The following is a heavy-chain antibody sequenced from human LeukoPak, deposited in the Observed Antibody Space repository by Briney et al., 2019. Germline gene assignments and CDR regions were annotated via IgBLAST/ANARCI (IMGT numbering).Heavy chain of an antibody. J-gene: IGHJ4*02. V-gene: IGHV4-4*02. CDR1: GGSISSSNW. Sequence: KTSGTLSLTCAVSGGSISSSNWWSWVRQPPGKGLEWIGEIYHSGSTNYNPSLKSRVTISVDKSKNQFSLKLSSVTAADTAVYYCARSENYSNRGFDYWGQGTLVTVSS. CDR2: IYHSGST. D-gene: IGHD4-11*01. CDR3: ARSENYSNRGFDY.